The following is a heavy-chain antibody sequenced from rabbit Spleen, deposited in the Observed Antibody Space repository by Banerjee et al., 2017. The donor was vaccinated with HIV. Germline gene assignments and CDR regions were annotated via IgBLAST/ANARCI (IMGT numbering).Heavy chain of an antibody. D-gene: IGHD1-1*01. Sequence: QEQLVESGGGLVKPEGSLQLSCTASGFSFSNKAMMCWVRQAPGKGLEWIACINAATAKPVYATWAKGRFTISRTSSTTVTLRMTSLTAADRATYFCARDLVGVIGWNFNLWGPGTLVTVS. J-gene: IGHJ4*01. CDR3: ARDLVGVIGWNFNL. V-gene: IGHV1S45*01. CDR1: GFSFSNKAM. CDR2: INAATAKP.